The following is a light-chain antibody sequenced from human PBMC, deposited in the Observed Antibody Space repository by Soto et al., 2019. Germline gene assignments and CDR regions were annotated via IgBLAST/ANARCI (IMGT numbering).Light chain of an antibody. J-gene: IGKJ5*01. CDR3: QQRGTWPPIT. CDR1: QSVRNY. CDR2: DAS. Sequence: EIVLTQSPATLSLSPGERATLSCRASQSVRNYLAWYQQKPGQAPRLLIYDASSRATGIPARFSGSGSGTDFTLTISSLESEDFAVYYCQQRGTWPPITFGQGTRLEMK. V-gene: IGKV3-11*01.